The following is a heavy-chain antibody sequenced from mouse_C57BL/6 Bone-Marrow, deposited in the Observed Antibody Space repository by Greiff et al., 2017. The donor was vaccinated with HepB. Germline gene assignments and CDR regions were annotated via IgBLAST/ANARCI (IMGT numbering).Heavy chain of an antibody. Sequence: QVQLQQPGAELVRPGTSVKLSCKASGYTFTSYWMHWVKQRPGQGLEWIGVIDPSDSYTNYNQKFKGKATLTVDTSSSTAYMQRSSLTSVDSAVYHCARSHYYGSDYWGQGTTLTVSS. CDR3: ARSHYYGSDY. D-gene: IGHD1-1*01. CDR2: IDPSDSYT. CDR1: GYTFTSYW. J-gene: IGHJ2*01. V-gene: IGHV1-59*01.